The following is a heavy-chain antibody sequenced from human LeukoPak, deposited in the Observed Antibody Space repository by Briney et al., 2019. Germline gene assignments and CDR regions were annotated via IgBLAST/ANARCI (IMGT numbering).Heavy chain of an antibody. V-gene: IGHV4-34*01. CDR1: GGSFSGYY. Sequence: SETLSLTCAVYGGSFSGYYWSWIRQPPGKGLEWIGEINHSGSTNYNPSLKSRVTISVDTSKNQFSLKLSSVTAADTAVYYCAGGRLSGSYGPVYWGQGTLVTVSS. CDR3: AGGRLSGSYGPVY. CDR2: INHSGST. D-gene: IGHD1-26*01. J-gene: IGHJ4*02.